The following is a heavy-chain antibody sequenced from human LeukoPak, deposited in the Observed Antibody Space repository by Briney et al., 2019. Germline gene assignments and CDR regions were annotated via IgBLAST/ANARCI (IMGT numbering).Heavy chain of an antibody. CDR1: GYTFTSYD. Sequence: GASVKVSCKASGYTFTSYDINWVRQATGQGLEWMGWMNPNNGNTGYAQKFQGRVTMTRNNSISTAYMELSSLRSEDTAVYYCVRSNWGEYFDYWGQGTLVTVSS. CDR3: VRSNWGEYFDY. J-gene: IGHJ4*02. D-gene: IGHD7-27*01. CDR2: MNPNNGNT. V-gene: IGHV1-8*01.